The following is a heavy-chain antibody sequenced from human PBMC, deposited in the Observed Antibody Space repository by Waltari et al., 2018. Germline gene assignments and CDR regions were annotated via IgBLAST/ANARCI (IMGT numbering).Heavy chain of an antibody. Sequence: QVQLQESGPGLVKPSETLSLTCPVSGGSISSLYWSWIRQPPGKGLEWIGYIYYSGSTNYNPSLKSRVTISVDTSKNQFSLKLSSVTAADTAVYYCARGPRIAARPLPLDYWGQGTLVTVSS. V-gene: IGHV4-59*11. CDR1: GGSISSLY. CDR3: ARGPRIAARPLPLDY. D-gene: IGHD6-6*01. CDR2: IYYSGST. J-gene: IGHJ4*02.